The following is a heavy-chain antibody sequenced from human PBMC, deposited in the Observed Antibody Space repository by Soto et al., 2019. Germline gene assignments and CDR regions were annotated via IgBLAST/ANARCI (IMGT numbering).Heavy chain of an antibody. CDR3: ARKGTYYYVSSGYYAQYYYYGMDV. V-gene: IGHV5-51*01. Sequence: GESLKISCKGSGYSFTSYWIGWVRQMPGKGLEWMGIIYPGDSDTRYSPSFQGQVTISADKSISTAYLQWSSLKASDTAMYYCARKGTYYYVSSGYYAQYYYYGMDVWGQGTTVTVSS. CDR1: GYSFTSYW. D-gene: IGHD3-22*01. CDR2: IYPGDSDT. J-gene: IGHJ6*02.